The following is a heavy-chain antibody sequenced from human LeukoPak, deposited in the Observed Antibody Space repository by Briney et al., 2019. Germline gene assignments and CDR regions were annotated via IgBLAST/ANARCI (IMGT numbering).Heavy chain of an antibody. CDR2: IYYSRST. D-gene: IGHD4-17*01. CDR1: GYSISSAYY. J-gene: IGHJ4*02. CDR3: ARVPTVTFFDY. Sequence: SETLSLTCSVSGYSISSAYYWGWIRQPPGKGLEWIGSIYYSRSTYYNPSLKSRVTISVDTSKNQFSLKLSSVTAADTAVYYCARVPTVTFFDYWGQGTLVTVSS. V-gene: IGHV4-38-2*02.